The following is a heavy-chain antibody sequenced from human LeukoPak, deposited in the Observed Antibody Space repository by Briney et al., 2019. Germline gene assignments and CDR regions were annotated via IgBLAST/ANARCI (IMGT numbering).Heavy chain of an antibody. D-gene: IGHD3-22*01. J-gene: IGHJ2*01. CDR2: INPSGGST. CDR1: GYTFTGYY. V-gene: IGHV1-46*01. CDR3: ARDGRHDSSGYAYWYFDL. Sequence: ASVKVSCKASGYTFTGYYMHWVRQAPGQGLEWMGIINPSGGSTSYAQKFQGRVTMTRDTSTNTVYLELSSLRSEDTAVYFCARDGRHDSSGYAYWYFDLWGRGTLVTVSS.